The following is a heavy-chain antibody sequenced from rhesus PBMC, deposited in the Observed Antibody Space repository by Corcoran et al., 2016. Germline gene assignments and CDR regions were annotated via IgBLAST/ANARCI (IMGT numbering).Heavy chain of an antibody. Sequence: QLQLQESGPGLVKPSETLSLTCAVSGGSISSNYWSWIRQPPGKGLEWIGRISGSGWSTDYNPSRKSRVTMSTDTSKNQFSLKRSSVTAADTAVYYGARERGGSGSWKGLFDYWGQGVLVTVSS. D-gene: IGHD6-25*01. CDR3: ARERGGSGSWKGLFDY. J-gene: IGHJ4*01. CDR2: ISGSGWST. CDR1: GGSISSNY. V-gene: IGHV4-173*01.